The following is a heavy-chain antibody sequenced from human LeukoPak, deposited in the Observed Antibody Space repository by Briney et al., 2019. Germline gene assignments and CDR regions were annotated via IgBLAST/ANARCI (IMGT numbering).Heavy chain of an antibody. Sequence: GGSLRLSCAASGFTFSSYAMCWVRQAPGKGLEWVSYISSSSSYRNYADSVKGRFTISRDNAKNSLYLQMNSLRAEDTAVCYCARLYSSSSQAPYNWFDPWGQGTLVTVSS. J-gene: IGHJ5*02. CDR2: ISSSSSYR. CDR3: ARLYSSSSQAPYNWFDP. D-gene: IGHD6-6*01. V-gene: IGHV3-21*05. CDR1: GFTFSSYA.